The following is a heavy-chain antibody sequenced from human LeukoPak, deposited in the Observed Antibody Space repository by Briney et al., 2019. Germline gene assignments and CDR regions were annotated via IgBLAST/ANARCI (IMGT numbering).Heavy chain of an antibody. CDR2: IYYSGST. Sequence: SETLSLTCTVAGGSISSYYWSWIRQPPGKGLEWIGYIYYSGSTNYNPSLKSRVTISVDPSKNQFSLKLSSVTAADAAVYYCARHGAGEPRRGDAFDIWGQGTMVTVSS. J-gene: IGHJ3*02. D-gene: IGHD1-14*01. CDR3: ARHGAGEPRRGDAFDI. V-gene: IGHV4-59*08. CDR1: GGSISSYY.